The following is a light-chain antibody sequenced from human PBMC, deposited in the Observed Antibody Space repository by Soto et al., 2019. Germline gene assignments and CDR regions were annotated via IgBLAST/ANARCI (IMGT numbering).Light chain of an antibody. CDR1: SSNIGARYD. Sequence: QSVLTQPPSVSGAPGQRVTISCTGSSSNIGARYDVHWYQQLPGTAPKLLISDDINRPSGVPDRFSGSKSGTSASLAITGIQVEDGAEYVCQSFDCSLSLVVFGGGTQLTVL. CDR3: QSFDCSLSLVV. V-gene: IGLV1-40*01. J-gene: IGLJ2*01. CDR2: DDI.